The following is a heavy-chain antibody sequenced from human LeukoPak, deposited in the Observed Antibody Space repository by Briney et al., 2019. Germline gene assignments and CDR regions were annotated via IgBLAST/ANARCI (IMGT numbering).Heavy chain of an antibody. CDR1: GFTFSSYS. Sequence: GGSLRLSCAASGFTFSSYSMNWVRQAPGKGLEWVSRISGSGGSTYYGDAVKGRFTISRDNSKNTLYLQMNSLRAEDTAVYYCAKQVYGSGRPRYGMDVWGQGTTVTVSS. V-gene: IGHV3-23*01. CDR2: ISGSGGST. J-gene: IGHJ6*02. CDR3: AKQVYGSGRPRYGMDV. D-gene: IGHD3-10*01.